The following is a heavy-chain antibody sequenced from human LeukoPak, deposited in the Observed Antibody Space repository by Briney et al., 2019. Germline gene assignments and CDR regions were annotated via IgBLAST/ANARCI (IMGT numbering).Heavy chain of an antibody. CDR3: AKFFYCSSTSCYGVYLDY. V-gene: IGHV3-23*01. Sequence: GESLRLSCAASGFTFSSYAMSWVRQAPGKGLEWVSAISGSGGSTYYADSVKGRFTISRDNSKNTLYLQMNSLRAEDTAVYYCAKFFYCSSTSCYGVYLDYWGQGTLVTVSS. D-gene: IGHD2-2*01. CDR1: GFTFSSYA. J-gene: IGHJ4*02. CDR2: ISGSGGST.